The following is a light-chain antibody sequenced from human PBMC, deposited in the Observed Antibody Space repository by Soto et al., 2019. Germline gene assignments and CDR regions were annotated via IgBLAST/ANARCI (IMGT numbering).Light chain of an antibody. CDR3: IAYTGSSTSYV. CDR1: SSDVGSYDH. V-gene: IGLV2-14*01. J-gene: IGLJ1*01. Sequence: QSALTQPASGCGSPGQSITISCSGTSSDVGSYDHVAWYQQFPGKTPKLTIYEVSNRPSGVSSRFSGSKSGNTASLTISGLQAEDEADYYCIAYTGSSTSYVFGAGTKVTVL. CDR2: EVS.